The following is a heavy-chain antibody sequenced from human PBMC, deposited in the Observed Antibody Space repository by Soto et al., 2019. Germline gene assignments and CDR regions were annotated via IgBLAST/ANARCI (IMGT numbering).Heavy chain of an antibody. D-gene: IGHD2-15*01. CDR3: ARGRYCLTGRCFPNWFDS. CDR2: IYKSATT. Sequence: SETLSLTCSVSGDSISSVDYFWAWIRQPPGQALEYIGYIYKSATTYYNPSFESRVAISLDTSKSQFSLNVTSVTAADTAVYFCARGRYCLTGRCFPNWFDSWRQGTLVTVSS. J-gene: IGHJ5*01. CDR1: GDSISSVDYF. V-gene: IGHV4-30-4*01.